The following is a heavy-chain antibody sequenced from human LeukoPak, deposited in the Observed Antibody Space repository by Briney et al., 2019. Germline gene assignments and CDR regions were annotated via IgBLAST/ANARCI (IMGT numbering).Heavy chain of an antibody. Sequence: GSLRLSCTVSGFTFSTYSMNWVRQAPGKGLEWVAYVSSGSSTIYYEDSVKGRFTISRDNVKNSLHLQMSSLRAEDTAVYYCARGRGYPDYWGQGTLVTVSS. CDR3: ARGRGYPDY. D-gene: IGHD3-22*01. J-gene: IGHJ4*02. CDR2: VSSGSSTI. CDR1: GFTFSTYS. V-gene: IGHV3-48*01.